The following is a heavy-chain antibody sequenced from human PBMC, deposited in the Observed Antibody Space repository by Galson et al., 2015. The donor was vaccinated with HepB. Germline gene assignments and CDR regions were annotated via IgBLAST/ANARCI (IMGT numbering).Heavy chain of an antibody. V-gene: IGHV3-23*01. CDR1: GFPFSYYA. CDR3: AKVFPEKTDGWYRQALYYFDS. D-gene: IGHD6-19*01. J-gene: IGHJ4*01. Sequence: SLRLSCAASGFPFSYYAMTWVRQAPGKGLEWVSAITPSGDNTYSADSLKGRFTITRDDSKNTAFLPMNSLRADDTAMYFCAKVFPEKTDGWYRQALYYFDSWGHGTRVTVSS. CDR2: ITPSGDNT.